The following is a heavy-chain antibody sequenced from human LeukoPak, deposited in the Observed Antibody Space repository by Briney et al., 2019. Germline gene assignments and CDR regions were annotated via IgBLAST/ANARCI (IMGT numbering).Heavy chain of an antibody. CDR2: INPNSGGT. V-gene: IGHV1-2*02. D-gene: IGHD6-19*01. CDR3: ARDRYSSSGSYYYYYMDV. J-gene: IGHJ6*03. CDR1: GYTFTGYY. Sequence: GASVKVSCKASGYTFTGYYMHWVRQAPGPGLEWTGWINPNSGGTNYAQKFQGRVTMTRDTSISTAYMELSRLRSDDTAVYYCARDRYSSSGSYYYYYMDVWGKGTTVTVSS.